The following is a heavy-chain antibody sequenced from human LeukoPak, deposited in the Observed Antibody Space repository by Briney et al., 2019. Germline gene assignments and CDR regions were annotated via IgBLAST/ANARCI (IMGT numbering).Heavy chain of an antibody. CDR1: GFTFSMYW. CDR2: ISYDGSNK. V-gene: IGHV3-30*18. J-gene: IGHJ4*02. D-gene: IGHD7-27*01. Sequence: GGSLRLSCTASGFTFSMYWMSWVRRAPGKGLEWVAVISYDGSNKYYADSVKGRFTISRDNSKNTLYLQMNSLRAADTAVYYCAKGTGYDYWGQGTLVTVSS. CDR3: AKGTGYDY.